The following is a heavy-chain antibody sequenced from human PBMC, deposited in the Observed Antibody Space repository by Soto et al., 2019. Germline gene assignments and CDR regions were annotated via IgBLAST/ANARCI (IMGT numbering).Heavy chain of an antibody. D-gene: IGHD1-26*01. CDR1: GYTFTSYY. Sequence: AAVKVSCKASGYTFTSYYMHWVRQDPGQGLEWMGIINPSGGSTSYAQKFQGRVTMTRDTSTSTVYMELGSLRSEDTAVYYCARELGAGAFDIWGQGTMVTVSS. V-gene: IGHV1-46*01. CDR2: INPSGGST. CDR3: ARELGAGAFDI. J-gene: IGHJ3*02.